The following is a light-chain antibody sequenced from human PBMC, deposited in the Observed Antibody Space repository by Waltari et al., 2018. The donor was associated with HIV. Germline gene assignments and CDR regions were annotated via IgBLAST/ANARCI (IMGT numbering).Light chain of an antibody. J-gene: IGLJ3*02. CDR2: GNS. CDR1: SSNIGAGYD. V-gene: IGLV1-40*01. Sequence: QSVLTQPPSVSGAPGQRVTIPCTGSSSNIGAGYDVHWYQQLPGTAPKLLLYGNSNRPSGVPDRFSGSKSGTSASLAITGLQAEDEADYYCQSYDSSLSGSGVFGGGTKLTVL. CDR3: QSYDSSLSGSGV.